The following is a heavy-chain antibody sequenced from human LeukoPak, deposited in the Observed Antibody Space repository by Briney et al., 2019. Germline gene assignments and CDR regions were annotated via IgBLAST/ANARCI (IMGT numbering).Heavy chain of an antibody. J-gene: IGHJ6*03. D-gene: IGHD6-19*01. Sequence: ASVKVSCKASGYTFTSYGINWVRQAPGQGLEWMGWISTYNGNTNYAQKLQGRVTMTTDTSTSTAYMELRSLRSDDTAVYYCARDGSDGSGWYGDYYYYMDVWGKGTTVTISS. CDR3: ARDGSDGSGWYGDYYYYMDV. V-gene: IGHV1-18*01. CDR1: GYTFTSYG. CDR2: ISTYNGNT.